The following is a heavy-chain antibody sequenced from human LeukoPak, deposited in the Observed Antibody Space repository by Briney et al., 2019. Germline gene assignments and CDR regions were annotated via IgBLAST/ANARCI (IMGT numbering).Heavy chain of an antibody. CDR2: IYSGGST. CDR3: ARKPFYYYYGMDV. V-gene: IGHV3-66*01. J-gene: IGHJ6*02. Sequence: GGSLRLSRAASGFTVSSNYMSWVRQAPGKGLEWVSVIYSGGSTYYADSVKGRFTISRDNSKNTLYLQMNSLRAEDTAVYYCARKPFYYYYGMDVWGQGTTVTVSS. CDR1: GFTVSSNY.